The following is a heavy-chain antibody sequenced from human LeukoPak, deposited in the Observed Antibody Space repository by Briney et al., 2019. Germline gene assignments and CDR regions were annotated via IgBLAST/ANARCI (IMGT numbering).Heavy chain of an antibody. D-gene: IGHD5-18*01. CDR3: ARLPSYGGYYYYYYGMDV. Sequence: PSETLSLTCTVSGGSISSYYWSWIRQPPGKGLEWIGYIYYSGSTNYNPSLKSRVTISVDTSKNQFSLKLSSVTAADTAVYYCARLPSYGGYYYYYYGMDVWGQGTTVTVSS. CDR1: GGSISSYY. V-gene: IGHV4-59*08. CDR2: IYYSGST. J-gene: IGHJ6*02.